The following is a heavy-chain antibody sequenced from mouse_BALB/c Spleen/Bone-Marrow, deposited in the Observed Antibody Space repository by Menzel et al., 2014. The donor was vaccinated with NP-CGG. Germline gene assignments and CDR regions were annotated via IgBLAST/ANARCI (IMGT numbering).Heavy chain of an antibody. D-gene: IGHD3-3*01. CDR1: GFTFSDYY. J-gene: IGHJ4*01. Sequence: EVKLQESGGGLVQSGGSLKLSCATSGFTFSDYYMYWVRQTPEKRLEWVAYISNGGGSTYYPDTVKGRFTISRDNAKNTLYLQMSRLKSEDTAMYYCARRGWFYAMDYWGQGTSVTVSS. CDR2: ISNGGGST. V-gene: IGHV5-12*02. CDR3: ARRGWFYAMDY.